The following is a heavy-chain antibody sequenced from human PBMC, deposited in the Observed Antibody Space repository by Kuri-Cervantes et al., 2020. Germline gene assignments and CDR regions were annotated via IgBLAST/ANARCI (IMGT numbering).Heavy chain of an antibody. Sequence: GESLKISCAASGFTFDDYAMHWVRQAPGKGLEWMGIIYPGDSDIRYSPSFQGQVTISADKSISTAYLQWSSLKASDTAMYYCARQGGYSGYWYFDLWGRGTLVTVSS. CDR2: IYPGDSDI. CDR1: GFTFDDYA. V-gene: IGHV5-51*01. CDR3: ARQGGYSGYWYFDL. J-gene: IGHJ2*01. D-gene: IGHD5-18*01.